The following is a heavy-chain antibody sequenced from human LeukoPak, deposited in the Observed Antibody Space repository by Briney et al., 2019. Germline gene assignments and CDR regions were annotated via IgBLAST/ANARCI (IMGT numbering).Heavy chain of an antibody. J-gene: IGHJ4*02. V-gene: IGHV3-7*02. D-gene: IGHD3-22*01. CDR1: GFTFSSYW. CDR2: IKTDGSEK. Sequence: GGSLRLSCAASGFTFSSYWMTWVRQGPGKGLEWVANIKTDGSEKYFVDSVKGRFTISRDNAKNSLYLQMNSLRAEDTAVYYCAAYDSDQGGLDYWGQGVLVTVSS. CDR3: AAYDSDQGGLDY.